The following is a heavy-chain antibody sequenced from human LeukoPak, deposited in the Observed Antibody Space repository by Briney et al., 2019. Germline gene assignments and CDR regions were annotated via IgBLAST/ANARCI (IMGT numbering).Heavy chain of an antibody. CDR1: GFTFSSYG. V-gene: IGHV3-30*02. D-gene: IGHD1-26*01. CDR2: IRYDGSNK. CDR3: ARRAVSGSYYFDY. J-gene: IGHJ4*02. Sequence: VGSLRLSCAASGFTFSSYGMHWVRQAPGKGLEWVAFIRYDGSNKYYADSVKGRFTISRDNSKNTLYLQMNSLRAEDTAVYYCARRAVSGSYYFDYWGQGTLVTVSS.